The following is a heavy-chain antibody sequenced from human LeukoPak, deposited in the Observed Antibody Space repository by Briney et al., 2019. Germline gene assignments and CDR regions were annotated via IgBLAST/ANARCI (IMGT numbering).Heavy chain of an antibody. V-gene: IGHV3-30*02. CDR2: IRYDGSNK. Sequence: GGSLRLSCAASGFTFSSYSMNWVRQAPGKGLEWVAFIRYDGSNKNYVDSVKGRFTISRDNSKNTLYLQMNSLRPEDTAVYYCAKDDSSGLDYWGQGTLVTVSS. CDR3: AKDDSSGLDY. CDR1: GFTFSSYS. J-gene: IGHJ4*02. D-gene: IGHD6-19*01.